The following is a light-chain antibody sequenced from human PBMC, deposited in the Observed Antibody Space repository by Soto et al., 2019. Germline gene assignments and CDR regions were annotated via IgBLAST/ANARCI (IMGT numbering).Light chain of an antibody. J-gene: IGKJ1*01. CDR3: QQSYSSPRT. CDR2: AAS. V-gene: IGKV1-39*01. Sequence: DIQMTQTPSSLSASVADRATITCRASQSIRRSLNWYQQKPGKAPKLLIYAASSLQSGVPSRFSGSGYGTDFTLTITSLQSEDFAIYYCQQSYSSPRTFGQGTMVDIK. CDR1: QSIRRS.